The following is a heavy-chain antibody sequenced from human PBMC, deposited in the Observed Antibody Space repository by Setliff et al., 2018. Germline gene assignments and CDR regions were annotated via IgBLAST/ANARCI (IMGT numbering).Heavy chain of an antibody. Sequence: PGGSLRLSCAASGFTFDRYAMSWVRQAPGKGLEWVSYISSGSISTTHYADSVRGRFTVSRDNAKNTLYLEMNNLRAEDSAVYYCARRGTTAFDFWGLGTLVTVSS. J-gene: IGHJ4*02. V-gene: IGHV3-48*01. CDR2: ISSGSISTT. CDR1: GFTFDRYA. D-gene: IGHD4-4*01. CDR3: ARRGTTAFDF.